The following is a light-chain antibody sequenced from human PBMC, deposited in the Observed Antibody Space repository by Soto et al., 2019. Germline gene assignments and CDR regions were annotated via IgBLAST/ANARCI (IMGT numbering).Light chain of an antibody. CDR1: QSVSNNY. Sequence: EIVLSPSPVTLYLCPGERSTLSCRASQSVSNNYLAWYQQKPGQAPRLLIYGASNRATGIPDRFSGSGSGTDFTLTISRPEPEDFAVYSCQQYGSSGTFGQGIKVDIK. CDR3: QQYGSSGT. J-gene: IGKJ1*01. CDR2: GAS. V-gene: IGKV3-20*01.